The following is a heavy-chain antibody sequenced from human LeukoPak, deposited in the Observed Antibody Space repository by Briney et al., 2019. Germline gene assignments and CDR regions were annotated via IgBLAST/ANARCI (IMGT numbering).Heavy chain of an antibody. D-gene: IGHD5-24*01. V-gene: IGHV4-61*02. CDR2: IYTSGST. CDR3: ARGRDGYNLGYHMDV. CDR1: GGSISSGSYY. Sequence: SETLSLTCTVSGGSISSGSYYWSWIRQPAGKGLEWIGRIYTSGSTNYNPSLKSRVTISVDTSKNQFSLKLSSVTAADTAVYYCARGRDGYNLGYHMDVWGKGTTVTISS. J-gene: IGHJ6*03.